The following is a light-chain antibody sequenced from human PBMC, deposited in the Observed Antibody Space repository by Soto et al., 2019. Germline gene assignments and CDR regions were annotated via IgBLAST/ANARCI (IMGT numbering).Light chain of an antibody. J-gene: IGKJ1*01. CDR3: QRYGNSRT. Sequence: EILLSQSPGTLSLSPGERATLSCRASQSISTSYVAWYQQRPGLAPRLLIHTTSSRATGVPDRFSGSGAGADFTLTISRLEPEDCAVYYCQRYGNSRTFGQGTKVDIK. CDR2: TTS. V-gene: IGKV3-20*01. CDR1: QSISTSY.